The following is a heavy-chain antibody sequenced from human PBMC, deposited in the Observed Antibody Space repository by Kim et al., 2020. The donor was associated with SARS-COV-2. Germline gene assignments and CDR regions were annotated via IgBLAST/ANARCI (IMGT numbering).Heavy chain of an antibody. D-gene: IGHD2-2*01. CDR2: ISAYNGNT. J-gene: IGHJ5*02. CDR1: GYTFTSYG. Sequence: ASVKVSCKASGYTFTSYGISWVRQAPGQGLEWMGWISAYNGNTNYAQKLQGRVTMNTDTSTSTAYMELRSLRSDDTAVYYCALTRGEGYCSSTSCLWGFDPWGQGTLVTVSS. V-gene: IGHV1-18*04. CDR3: ALTRGEGYCSSTSCLWGFDP.